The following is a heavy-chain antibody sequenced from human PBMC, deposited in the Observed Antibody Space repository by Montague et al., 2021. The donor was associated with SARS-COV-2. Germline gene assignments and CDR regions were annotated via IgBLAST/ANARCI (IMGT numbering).Heavy chain of an antibody. CDR3: ASPRYYYGSGSYSSLDY. CDR2: IWYDGSNK. J-gene: IGHJ4*02. D-gene: IGHD3-10*01. Sequence: SLRLSCAASGFTFSSYGMHWVRQAPGKGLEWVAVIWYDGSNKYYADSAKGRFTISRDNSKNTLYLQMNSLRAEDTAVHYCASPRYYYGSGSYSSLDYWGQGTLVTVSS. CDR1: GFTFSSYG. V-gene: IGHV3-33*01.